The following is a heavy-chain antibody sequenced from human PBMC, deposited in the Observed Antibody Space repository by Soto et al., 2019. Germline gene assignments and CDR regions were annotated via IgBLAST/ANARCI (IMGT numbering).Heavy chain of an antibody. CDR1: GFTFANHW. J-gene: IGHJ4*02. Sequence: GSLRLSCAVSGFTFANHWMHWVRQAPGKGLEWVSRMNSDGSTTDYADSVKGRFTVSRDNAKNTLYLQMNSLRAEDTAVYYCAKDRNYPVDWGQGTLVTASS. D-gene: IGHD4-4*01. V-gene: IGHV3-74*01. CDR3: AKDRNYPVD. CDR2: MNSDGSTT.